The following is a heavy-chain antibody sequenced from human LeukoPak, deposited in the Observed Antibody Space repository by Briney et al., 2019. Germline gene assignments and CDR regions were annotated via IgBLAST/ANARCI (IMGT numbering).Heavy chain of an antibody. D-gene: IGHD3-10*01. CDR1: GFTFGDYA. V-gene: IGHV3-49*03. Sequence: GGSLRLSCTASGFTFGDYAMSWFRQAPGKGLEWVGFIRSKAYGGTTEYAASVKGRFTIPRDDSKSIAYLQMNSLKTEDTAVYYCTRDSFTMVRGVMSYWGQGTLVTVSS. CDR2: IRSKAYGGTT. J-gene: IGHJ4*02. CDR3: TRDSFTMVRGVMSY.